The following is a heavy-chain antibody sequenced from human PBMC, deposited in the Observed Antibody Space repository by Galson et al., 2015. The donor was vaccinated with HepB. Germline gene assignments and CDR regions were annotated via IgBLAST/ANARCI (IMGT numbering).Heavy chain of an antibody. D-gene: IGHD3-9*01. CDR2: IIPIFGTA. CDR1: GGTFSSYA. V-gene: IGHV1-69*06. CDR3: ARGGRYFDWFAPGY. Sequence: SVKVSCKASGGTFSSYAISWVRQAPGQGLEWMGGIIPIFGTANYAQKFQGRVTITADKSTSTAYMELSSLRSEDTAVYYCARGGRYFDWFAPGYWGQGTLVTVSS. J-gene: IGHJ4*02.